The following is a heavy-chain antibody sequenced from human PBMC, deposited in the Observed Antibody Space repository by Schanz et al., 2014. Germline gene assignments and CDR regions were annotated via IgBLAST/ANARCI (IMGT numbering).Heavy chain of an antibody. CDR2: ISNDGSIK. Sequence: VQLVESGGGLVQPGGSLRLSCAASGFTFNSYAMSWVRQAPGKGLEWVALISNDGSIKYYADSVEGRFTISRDNSRNTLYLQMNSLRAGDTAVYYCARGTDWNLHYWGQGALVTVSS. CDR1: GFTFNSYA. V-gene: IGHV3-30-3*01. J-gene: IGHJ4*02. D-gene: IGHD1-1*01. CDR3: ARGTDWNLHY.